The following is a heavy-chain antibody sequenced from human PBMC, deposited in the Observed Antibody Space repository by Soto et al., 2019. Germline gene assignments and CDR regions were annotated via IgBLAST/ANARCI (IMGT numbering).Heavy chain of an antibody. CDR1: GGSFGSSAYY. Sequence: ETLSLTCTVSGGSFGSSAYYWGWIRRAPGKGLEWIGSINSSGSTFSNPSLKSRVTLSVDTSKNQFSLKLTSVTAADTALYYCSRRAPEGFDPWGQGTLVTVSS. CDR3: SRRAPEGFDP. CDR2: INSSGST. J-gene: IGHJ5*02. V-gene: IGHV4-39*01.